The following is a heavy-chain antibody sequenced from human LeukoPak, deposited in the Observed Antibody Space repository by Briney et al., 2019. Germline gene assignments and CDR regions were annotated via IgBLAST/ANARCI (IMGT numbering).Heavy chain of an antibody. CDR2: VSDTGHT. V-gene: IGHV4-59*11. Sequence: SETLSLTCTASGGSIRNHYWSWVRQPPGKALEWVGYVSDTGHTNSNPSLESRVTISVDTSKNQFSLKLSSVTAADAAVYYCARDSSYTSGSYYDDYFDSWSQGTLVTVSS. J-gene: IGHJ4*02. CDR1: GGSIRNHY. D-gene: IGHD3-10*01. CDR3: ARDSSYTSGSYYDDYFDS.